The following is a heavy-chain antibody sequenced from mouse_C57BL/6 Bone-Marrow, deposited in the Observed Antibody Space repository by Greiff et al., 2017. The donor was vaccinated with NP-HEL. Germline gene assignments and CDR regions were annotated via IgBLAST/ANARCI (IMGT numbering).Heavy chain of an antibody. CDR1: GYTFTDYN. CDR2: INPNNGGT. CDR3: ARGAYDKDGRYWYVEV. Sequence: DVKLQESGPELVKPGASVKIPCKASGYTFTDYNMDWVKQSHGKSLEWIGDINPNNGGTIYNQKFKGKATLTVAKSSSTAYMELRSLTSEDTAVYYCARGAYDKDGRYWYVEVWGTGTTVTVSS. V-gene: IGHV1-18*01. D-gene: IGHD2-3*01. J-gene: IGHJ1*03.